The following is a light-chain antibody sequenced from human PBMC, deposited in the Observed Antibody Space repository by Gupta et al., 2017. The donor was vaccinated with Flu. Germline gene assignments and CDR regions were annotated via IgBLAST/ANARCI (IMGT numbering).Light chain of an antibody. CDR1: NLGNRY. CDR3: QAWDTSTVI. CDR2: QDS. Sequence: SPGQTASITCSGDNLGNRYVSWYQQKPGQSPVLVICQDSKRPSGIPERFSGSNSGNTATLTISGTQAMDEADYYCQAWDTSTVIFGGGTKLTVL. V-gene: IGLV3-1*01. J-gene: IGLJ2*01.